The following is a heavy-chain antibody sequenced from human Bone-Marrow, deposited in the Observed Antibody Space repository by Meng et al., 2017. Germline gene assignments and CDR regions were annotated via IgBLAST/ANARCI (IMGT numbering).Heavy chain of an antibody. D-gene: IGHD3-22*01. Sequence: VQVVGCGGGLVQPGGSLIVSSAASGFSFSNYAMTWVRQAPGKGLEWVSVISGSGGTTFYADSVKGRFTISRDNSKNTLYLQMNSLRAEDTAVYHCAKEDLSGFPSEWGQGTLVTVSS. CDR2: ISGSGGTT. CDR1: GFSFSNYA. J-gene: IGHJ4*02. CDR3: AKEDLSGFPSE. V-gene: IGHV3-23*04.